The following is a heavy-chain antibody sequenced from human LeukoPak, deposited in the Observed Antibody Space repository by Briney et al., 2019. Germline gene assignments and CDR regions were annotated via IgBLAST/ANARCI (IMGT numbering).Heavy chain of an antibody. V-gene: IGHV3-23*01. Sequence: TASGGRTYYADSVKGRFTISRDNSKNTLYLQLNSLSAADTALYFCAKGLSDPNLVLDSWGQGILVTVSS. D-gene: IGHD2-8*02. J-gene: IGHJ4*02. CDR3: AKGLSDPNLVLDS. CDR2: TASGGRT.